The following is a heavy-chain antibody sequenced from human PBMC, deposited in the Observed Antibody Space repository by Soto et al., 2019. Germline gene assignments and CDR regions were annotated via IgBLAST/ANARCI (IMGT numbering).Heavy chain of an antibody. Sequence: ASVKVSCKASGYTFTSYDINWVRQATGQGLEWMGWMNPNSGNTGYAQKFQGRVTMTRNTSISTAYMELSSLRSEDTAVYYCARESGGYCTNGVCYDYYYMDVWG. CDR1: GYTFTSYD. V-gene: IGHV1-8*01. CDR3: ARESGGYCTNGVCYDYYYMDV. D-gene: IGHD2-8*01. CDR2: MNPNSGNT. J-gene: IGHJ6*03.